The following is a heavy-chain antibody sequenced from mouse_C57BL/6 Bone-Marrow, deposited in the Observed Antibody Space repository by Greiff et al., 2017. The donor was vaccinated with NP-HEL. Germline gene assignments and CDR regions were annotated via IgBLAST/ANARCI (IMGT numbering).Heavy chain of an antibody. J-gene: IGHJ2*01. CDR2: ILPGSGST. CDR3: ARLGTTVVAGNYFDY. V-gene: IGHV1-9*01. CDR1: GYTFTGYW. Sequence: QVQLQQSGAELMKPGASVKLSCKATGYTFTGYWIEWVKQRPGHGLEWIGEILPGSGSTNYNEKFKGKATFTADTSSNTAYMQLSSLTTEDSAIYYCARLGTTVVAGNYFDYWGQGTTLTVTS. D-gene: IGHD1-1*01.